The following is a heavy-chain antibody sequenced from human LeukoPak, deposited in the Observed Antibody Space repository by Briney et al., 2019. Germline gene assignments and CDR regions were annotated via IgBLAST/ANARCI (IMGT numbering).Heavy chain of an antibody. CDR1: GYTFTGYY. CDR2: INPNSGGT. J-gene: IGHJ4*02. Sequence: ASVKVSCKASGYTFTGYYMHWLRQAPGQGLEWMGWINPNSGGTNYAHKLQGRVTMTSDTSISTAYMELSRLRSDDAAVYYCARGADRYSGSYAYWGQGTLVTVSS. D-gene: IGHD1-26*01. CDR3: ARGADRYSGSYAY. V-gene: IGHV1-2*02.